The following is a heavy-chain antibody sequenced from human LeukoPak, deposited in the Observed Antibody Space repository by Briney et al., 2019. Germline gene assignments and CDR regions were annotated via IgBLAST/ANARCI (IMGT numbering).Heavy chain of an antibody. CDR2: INHSGST. V-gene: IGHV4-34*01. D-gene: IGHD2-8*02. J-gene: IGHJ4*02. Sequence: SETLSLTCAVYGGSFCGYYWSWIRQPPGKGLEWIGEINHSGSTNYNPSLKSRVTIPVDTSKTQFSLKLSSVTAADTAVYYCARGGVLLGIDYWGQGTLVTVSS. CDR3: ARGGVLLGIDY. CDR1: GGSFCGYY.